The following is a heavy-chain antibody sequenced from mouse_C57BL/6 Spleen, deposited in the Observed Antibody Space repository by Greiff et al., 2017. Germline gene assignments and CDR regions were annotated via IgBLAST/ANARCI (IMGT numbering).Heavy chain of an antibody. CDR2: IYPGDGDT. J-gene: IGHJ2*01. CDR1: GYAFSSSW. Sequence: VKVVESGPELVKPGASVKISCKASGYAFSSSWMNWVKQRPGKGLEWIGRIYPGDGDTNYNGKFKGKATLTADKSSSTAYMQLSSLTSEDSAVYFCARSSTPDYWGQGTTLTVSS. CDR3: ARSSTPDY. V-gene: IGHV1-82*01.